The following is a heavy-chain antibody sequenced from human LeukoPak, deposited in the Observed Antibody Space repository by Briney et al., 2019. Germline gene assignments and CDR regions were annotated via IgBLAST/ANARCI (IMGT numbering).Heavy chain of an antibody. CDR1: GGSINSYY. J-gene: IGHJ6*04. D-gene: IGHD3-3*01. CDR3: ARGVRFFHSGMDV. CDR2: IYYSGST. V-gene: IGHV4-59*01. Sequence: PSETLSLTCIVSGGSINSYYWSWIRQPPRKGLEWIGYIYYSGSTNYNPSLNSRVTISADKSTNQFSLKLSSVTAAATAVYYCARGVRFFHSGMDVWGTGTTVTVSS.